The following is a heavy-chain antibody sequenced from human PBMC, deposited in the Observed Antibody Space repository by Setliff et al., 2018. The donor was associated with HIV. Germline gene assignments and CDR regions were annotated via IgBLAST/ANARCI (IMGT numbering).Heavy chain of an antibody. CDR2: INTHSGYT. D-gene: IGHD5-12*01. V-gene: IGHV1-18*01. CDR1: GYTFRIYG. CDR3: ARGKTWLRFLDY. Sequence: GASVKVSCKASGYTFRIYGIIWVRQAPGQGLEWMGWINTHSGYTNYAQNVQGRVTVTMDTSTSTAYMELRSLKSDDTAVYYCARGKTWLRFLDYWGQGTLVTAPQ. J-gene: IGHJ4*02.